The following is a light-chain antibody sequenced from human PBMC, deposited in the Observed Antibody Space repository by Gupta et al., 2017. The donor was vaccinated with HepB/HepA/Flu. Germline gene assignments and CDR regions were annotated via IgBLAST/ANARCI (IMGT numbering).Light chain of an antibody. CDR1: SSDVGGSNY. J-gene: IGLJ2*01. V-gene: IGLV2-8*01. CDR3: SSYAGSNNVI. CDR2: EVS. Sequence: QSALTQPLSASGSPGQSVTLSCTGTSSDVGGSNYVSWYQQHPGKAPKLMIYEVSKRPSGVPDRFSGSKSGNTASLTVSGLQAEDEADYYCSSYAGSNNVIFGGGTKLTVL.